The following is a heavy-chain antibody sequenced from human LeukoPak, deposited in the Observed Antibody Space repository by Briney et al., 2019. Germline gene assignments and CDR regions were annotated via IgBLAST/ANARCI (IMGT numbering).Heavy chain of an antibody. CDR3: ARETRAVAGTPDYYYYGMDV. Sequence: PSETLSLTCTVSGGSISSYYWSWIRQPPGKGLEWIGYIYYSGSTNYNPSLKSRVTMSVDTSKNQFSLKLSSVTAADTAVYYCARETRAVAGTPDYYYYGMDVWGQGTTVTVSS. J-gene: IGHJ6*02. CDR2: IYYSGST. D-gene: IGHD6-19*01. CDR1: GGSISSYY. V-gene: IGHV4-59*12.